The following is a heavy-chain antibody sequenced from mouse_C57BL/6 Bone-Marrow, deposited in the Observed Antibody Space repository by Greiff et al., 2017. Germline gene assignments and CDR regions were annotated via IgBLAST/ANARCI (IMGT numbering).Heavy chain of an antibody. CDR3: ARTDDDDGFAY. D-gene: IGHD2-4*01. CDR1: GYTFTSYG. J-gene: IGHJ3*01. Sequence: VHVKQSGAELVRPGSSVKMSCKASGYTFTSYGINWVKQRPGQGLEWIGYIYLGNGYTEYNEKFKGKATLTSDTSSSTAYMQLSSLTSEDSAIYFCARTDDDDGFAYWGQGTLVTVSA. V-gene: IGHV1-58*01. CDR2: IYLGNGYT.